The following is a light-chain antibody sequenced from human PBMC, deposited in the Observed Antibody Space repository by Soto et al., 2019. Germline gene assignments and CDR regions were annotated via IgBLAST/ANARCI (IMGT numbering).Light chain of an antibody. Sequence: QLVLTQPPSASGTPGQRVTISCSGGSSNIGSNSVNWYRHLPGTAPKLLIFNNNQRPSGIPDRISGSKSGTSASLAISGLQSEDEADYYCSAWDDSLNGHWVFGGGTKLTVL. CDR2: NNN. CDR1: SSNIGSNS. J-gene: IGLJ3*02. V-gene: IGLV1-44*01. CDR3: SAWDDSLNGHWV.